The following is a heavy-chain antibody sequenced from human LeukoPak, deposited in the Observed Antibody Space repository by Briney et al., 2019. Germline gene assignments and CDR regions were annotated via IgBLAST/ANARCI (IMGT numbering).Heavy chain of an antibody. CDR1: GGSFSGSY. D-gene: IGHD6-19*01. J-gene: IGHJ6*04. CDR2: INHIGST. Sequence: SETLCLTCAVHGGSFSGSYWSWIRQPPGKRLEWIGEINHIGSTNYNPSLKSRVTISVDTSKNQFSLKLSSVTAADTAVYYCARAKKRGAVAGTVYYGMDVWGKGTTVTVSS. V-gene: IGHV4-34*01. CDR3: ARAKKRGAVAGTVYYGMDV.